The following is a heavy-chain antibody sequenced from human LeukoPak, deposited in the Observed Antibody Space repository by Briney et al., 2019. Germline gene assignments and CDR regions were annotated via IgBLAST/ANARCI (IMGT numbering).Heavy chain of an antibody. CDR2: IRYDGSNK. V-gene: IGHV3-30*02. J-gene: IGHJ4*02. CDR3: AKDIVGATNPRGGFDY. Sequence: HPGGSLRLSCAASGFTFSSYGMHWARQAPGKGLEWVAFIRYDGSNKYYADSVKGRFTISRDNAKNSLYLQMNSLRAEDTALYYCAKDIVGATNPRGGFDYWGQGTLVTVSS. CDR1: GFTFSSYG. D-gene: IGHD1-26*01.